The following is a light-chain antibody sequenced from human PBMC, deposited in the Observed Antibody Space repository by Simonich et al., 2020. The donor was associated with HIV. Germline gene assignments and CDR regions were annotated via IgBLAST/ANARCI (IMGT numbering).Light chain of an antibody. CDR3: QQYNSYPWT. J-gene: IGKJ1*01. CDR1: QDISNY. CDR2: DAS. V-gene: IGKV1-33*01. Sequence: DIQMTHSPSSLSASVGVKVTITCQASQDISNYLIWYQQKPGKAPKLLIYDASNLETGVPSRFSGSGSGTDFTFTISSLQPEDVATYYCQQYNSYPWTFGQGTKVEIK.